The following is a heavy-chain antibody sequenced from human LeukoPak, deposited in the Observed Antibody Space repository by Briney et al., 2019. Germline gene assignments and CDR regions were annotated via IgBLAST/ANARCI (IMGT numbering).Heavy chain of an antibody. CDR1: GGSISSYY. Sequence: SETLSLTCTVSGGSISSYYWSWVRQPPGKGLEWIGFVYYTGSTNYSPSLRSRVTISVDTSKNQFSLKLRSVTAADTAVYYCARRLRFTNTWFDPWGQGILVTVSS. CDR2: VYYTGST. V-gene: IGHV4-59*01. J-gene: IGHJ5*02. CDR3: ARRLRFTNTWFDP. D-gene: IGHD4-17*01.